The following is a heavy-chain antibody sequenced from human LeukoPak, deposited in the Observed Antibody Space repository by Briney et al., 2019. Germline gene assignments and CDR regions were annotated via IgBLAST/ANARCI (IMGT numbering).Heavy chain of an antibody. D-gene: IGHD2-15*01. J-gene: IGHJ4*02. CDR2: ISTNGGGT. Sequence: GGTLRLSCAASGFTFSTYAMHWVRQTPGKGLEYVSAISTNGGGTYYANSVKGRFTISRDNSKNTLYLQMGSLRAEDMAVYYCARYCSGVSCYSGYDYWGQGTLVTVSS. V-gene: IGHV3-64*01. CDR1: GFTFSTYA. CDR3: ARYCSGVSCYSGYDY.